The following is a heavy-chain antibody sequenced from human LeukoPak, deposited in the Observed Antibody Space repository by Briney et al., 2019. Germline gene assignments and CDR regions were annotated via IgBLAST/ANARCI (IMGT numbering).Heavy chain of an antibody. CDR3: ARAYYGSGDYYYYGMDV. CDR2: ISAYNGNT. Sequence: GASVKVSCKAFGGSFNNYAINWVRQAPGQGLEWMGWISAYNGNTNYAQKLQGRVTMTTDTSTSTAYMELRSLRSDDTAVYYCARAYYGSGDYYYYGMDVWGQGTTVTVSS. D-gene: IGHD3-10*01. CDR1: GGSFNNYA. V-gene: IGHV1-18*01. J-gene: IGHJ6*02.